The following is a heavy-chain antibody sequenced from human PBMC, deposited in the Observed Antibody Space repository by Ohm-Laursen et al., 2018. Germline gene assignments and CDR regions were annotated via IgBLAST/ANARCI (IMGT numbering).Heavy chain of an antibody. V-gene: IGHV3-11*04. Sequence: GSLRLSCSASGFTFSDYYMSWIRQAPGKGLEWVSYISNSGSTIYYADSVKGRFSISRDNAKNSLYLRMNSLRAEDTAVYYCARRGAVAGRGEPFDYWGQGTLVTVSS. D-gene: IGHD6-19*01. CDR3: ARRGAVAGRGEPFDY. CDR1: GFTFSDYY. CDR2: ISNSGSTI. J-gene: IGHJ4*02.